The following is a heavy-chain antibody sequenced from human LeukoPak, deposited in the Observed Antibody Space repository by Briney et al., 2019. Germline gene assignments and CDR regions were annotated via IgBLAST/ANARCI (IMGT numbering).Heavy chain of an antibody. J-gene: IGHJ4*02. D-gene: IGHD3-22*01. CDR3: AEGSHYYDSSGYYFDY. CDR1: GFTFTSYA. CDR2: ISGSGGST. V-gene: IGHV3-23*01. Sequence: PGGSLRLSCAASGFTFTSYAMSWVRQAPGKGLEWVSAISGSGGSTYYADSVKGRFTISRDNSKNTLYLQMNSLRAEDTAVYYCAEGSHYYDSSGYYFDYWGQGTLVTVSS.